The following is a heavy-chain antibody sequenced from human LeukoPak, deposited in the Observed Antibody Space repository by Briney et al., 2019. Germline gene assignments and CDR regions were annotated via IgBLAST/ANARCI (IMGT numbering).Heavy chain of an antibody. CDR1: DASISGYY. Sequence: SETLSLTCTVSDASISGYYWSWIRQPPGKGLEWIGSIHFSGSTNYNPSLRSRVTISVDTSKNRLSLKLSSVTAADTAVYYCARDLGGIYFDYWGQGTLVTVSS. CDR2: IHFSGST. CDR3: ARDLGGIYFDY. J-gene: IGHJ4*02. D-gene: IGHD1-26*01. V-gene: IGHV4-59*01.